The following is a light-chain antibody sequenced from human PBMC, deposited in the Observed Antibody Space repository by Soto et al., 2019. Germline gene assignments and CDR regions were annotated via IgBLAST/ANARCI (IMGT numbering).Light chain of an antibody. CDR3: QQSYSTTIN. CDR1: QSISSY. J-gene: IGKJ5*01. CDR2: AAS. Sequence: DIQMTQSPSSLSASVLDRVTITFLASQSISSYLNWYHQKPGKAPKLLIYAASSLQSGVPSRFSGSGSGTDFTLTISSLQPEDFATYYCQQSYSTTINFGQGTQLEIK. V-gene: IGKV1-39*01.